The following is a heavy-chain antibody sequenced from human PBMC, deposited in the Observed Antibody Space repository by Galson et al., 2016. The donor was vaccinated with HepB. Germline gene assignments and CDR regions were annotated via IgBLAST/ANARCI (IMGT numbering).Heavy chain of an antibody. V-gene: IGHV4-39*01. D-gene: IGHD1-14*01. Sequence: SETLSLTCTVSGGSVTISSYYWGWVRQPPGKGLEWIGNIYYSGSTYYNPSLKSRVIISVDTSRNQFSLKLTSVTAADTAVYYCVRPRNLAFDYWGQGTLVTVSS. CDR2: IYYSGST. J-gene: IGHJ4*02. CDR1: GGSVTISSYY. CDR3: VRPRNLAFDY.